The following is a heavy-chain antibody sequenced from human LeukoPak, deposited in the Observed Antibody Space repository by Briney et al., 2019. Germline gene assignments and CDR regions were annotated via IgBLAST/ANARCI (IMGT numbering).Heavy chain of an antibody. CDR2: ISSSSSYI. CDR3: AKDWSYGGNSWKYFGS. D-gene: IGHD4-23*01. J-gene: IGHJ4*02. CDR1: GFTFSIYS. V-gene: IGHV3-21*04. Sequence: GGSLRLSCAASGFTFSIYSMNWVRQAPGKGLEWVSSISSSSSYIYYADSVKGRFTISRDNAKNSLYLQMNSLRADDTALYYCAKDWSYGGNSWKYFGSWGRGVLVTVSS.